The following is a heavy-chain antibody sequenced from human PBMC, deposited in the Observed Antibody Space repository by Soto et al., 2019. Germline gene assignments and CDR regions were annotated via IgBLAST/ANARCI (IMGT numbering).Heavy chain of an antibody. D-gene: IGHD6-25*01. CDR1: GFTFSSYA. J-gene: IGHJ6*02. V-gene: IGHV3-23*01. CDR2: IGGSTGST. CDR3: AKGGPAAYYYGMDV. Sequence: GGSLRLSCAASGFTFSSYAMSWVRQAPGKGLEWVSAIGGSTGSTYYADSVKGRFTISRDISKNTTYLQMNSLRAEDTAVYYCAKGGPAAYYYGMDVWGQGTTVTVSS.